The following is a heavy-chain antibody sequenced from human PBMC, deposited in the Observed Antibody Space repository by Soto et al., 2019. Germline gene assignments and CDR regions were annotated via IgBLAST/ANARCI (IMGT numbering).Heavy chain of an antibody. CDR3: AKGKANTVFGVDTLFDY. CDR1: GFTFSSYA. CDR2: ISGNGGYT. D-gene: IGHD3-3*01. J-gene: IGHJ4*02. V-gene: IGHV3-23*01. Sequence: GRSLRLSCAASGFTFSSYAMRWVRQAPGKVLEWVSTISGNGGYTYYSDSVRGRFTISRDNSKKTLYLQMDSLRADDTDVFYCAKGKANTVFGVDTLFDYWGQGTQVTVSS.